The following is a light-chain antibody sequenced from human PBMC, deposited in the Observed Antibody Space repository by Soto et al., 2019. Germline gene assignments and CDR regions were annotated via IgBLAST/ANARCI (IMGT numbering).Light chain of an antibody. V-gene: IGLV1-40*01. CDR1: SSNIGAPYD. CDR3: GTWDSSLSAYV. CDR2: GGN. J-gene: IGLJ1*01. Sequence: QSVLTQPPSVSGAPGQGVTISCTGSSSNIGAPYDVHWYQHLPGTAPKLLIYGGNNRPSGVPDRFSGSKSGTSATLGITGLQTGDEADYYCGTWDSSLSAYVFGTGTKVTVL.